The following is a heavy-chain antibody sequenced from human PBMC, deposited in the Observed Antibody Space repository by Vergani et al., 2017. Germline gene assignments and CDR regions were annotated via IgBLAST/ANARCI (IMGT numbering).Heavy chain of an antibody. J-gene: IGHJ6*03. CDR2: NYWNDDQ. CDR1: GFSLNTRGVS. CDR3: AYTKTECATTGCFYPFYYYYDMDL. Sequence: QITLKESGPTLVKPTQTLTLTCTFSGFSLNTRGVSVAWIRQPPGKALDWLALNYWNDDQHYSPSLNNRVTITKYTSKNQVVLTMTNKDHVDTATYYCAYTKTECATTGCFYPFYYYYDMDLWGKGTTVTVSS. D-gene: IGHD1-7*01. V-gene: IGHV2-5*01.